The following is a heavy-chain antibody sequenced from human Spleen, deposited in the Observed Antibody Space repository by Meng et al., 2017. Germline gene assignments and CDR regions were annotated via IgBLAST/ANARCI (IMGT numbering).Heavy chain of an antibody. CDR1: GGSINSYY. V-gene: IGHV4-59*12. CDR3: ARVAAARPLYYFDY. Sequence: VQLQESGPGLVKPSETLSLTCTVSGGSINSYYWSWIRQPPGKGLEWIGYIFYSGSSNNNPSLRGRVTMSIDTSKKQFSLKLNSVTAADTAIYFCARVAAARPLYYFDYWGQGILVTVSS. D-gene: IGHD6-6*01. CDR2: IFYSGSS. J-gene: IGHJ4*01.